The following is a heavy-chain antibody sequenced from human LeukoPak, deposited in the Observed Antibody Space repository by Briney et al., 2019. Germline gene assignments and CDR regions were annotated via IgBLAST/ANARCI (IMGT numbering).Heavy chain of an antibody. J-gene: IGHJ4*02. CDR2: INWNGDST. CDR3: ARTYSASSPPPKD. CDR1: GFTFDDYG. Sequence: PGGSLRLSCAASGFTFDDYGMAWVRQAPGKGLEWVSGINWNGDSTGYADSVKGRFTISRDNAKNSLYLQMNSLRAEDTALYHCARTYSASSPPPKDWGQGTLVTVSS. D-gene: IGHD1-26*01. V-gene: IGHV3-20*01.